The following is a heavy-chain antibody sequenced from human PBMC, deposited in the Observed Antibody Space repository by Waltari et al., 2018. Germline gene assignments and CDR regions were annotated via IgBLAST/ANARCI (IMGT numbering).Heavy chain of an antibody. V-gene: IGHV3-7*04. CDR1: GFTFTNHW. CDR2: IKQDGSEK. D-gene: IGHD2-21*02. Sequence: LSCSGSGFTFTNHWMSWVRQAPGKGPEWVASIKQDGSEKYYVDSMKGRFTISRDNAKNSLSLQMDSLRAEDTAVYFCARGVTTVEYWGQGTLVTVSS. CDR3: ARGVTTVEY. J-gene: IGHJ4*02.